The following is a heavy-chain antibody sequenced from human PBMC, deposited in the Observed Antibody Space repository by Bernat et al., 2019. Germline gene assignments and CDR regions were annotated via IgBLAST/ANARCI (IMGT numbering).Heavy chain of an antibody. Sequence: EVQLVESGGGSVQPGGSLRLSCAASGFTFRRYWMTWVRQAPGKGLEWVANINEDGSVKHYVDSVKGRFTISRDNAKMSLYLQMNSLRAEDTAVYFCAREGQGGPDYWGQGALVTVSS. CDR1: GFTFRRYW. CDR3: AREGQGGPDY. CDR2: INEDGSVK. V-gene: IGHV3-7*03. J-gene: IGHJ4*02. D-gene: IGHD3-16*01.